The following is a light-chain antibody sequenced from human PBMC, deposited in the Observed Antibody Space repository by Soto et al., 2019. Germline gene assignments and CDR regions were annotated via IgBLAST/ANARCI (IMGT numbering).Light chain of an antibody. Sequence: EIVMTQSPGTVSVFPGETVTLSCRAIQSVSGYLDWFHQKPGQAPRLVLLRIFTRAIGVPARFSGSGSETEFTLTISRLEPEDFAVYYCQQRSNWPPRFTFGQGTRLEIK. CDR2: RIF. J-gene: IGKJ5*01. CDR3: QQRSNWPPRFT. CDR1: QSVSGY. V-gene: IGKV3-15*01.